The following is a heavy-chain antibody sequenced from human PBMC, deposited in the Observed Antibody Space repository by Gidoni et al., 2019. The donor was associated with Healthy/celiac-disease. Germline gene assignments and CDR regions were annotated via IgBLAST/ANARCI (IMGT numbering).Heavy chain of an antibody. Sequence: QVQLVESGGGVVQPGRSLRLSCAASGFTFSSYAMHWVRQAPGKGLEWVAVISYDGSNKYYADSVKGRFTISRDNSKNTLYLQMNSLRAEDTAVYYCARDLLGYCSSTSCYALDYWGQGTLVTVSS. CDR2: ISYDGSNK. J-gene: IGHJ4*02. CDR3: ARDLLGYCSSTSCYALDY. V-gene: IGHV3-30-3*01. CDR1: GFTFSSYA. D-gene: IGHD2-2*01.